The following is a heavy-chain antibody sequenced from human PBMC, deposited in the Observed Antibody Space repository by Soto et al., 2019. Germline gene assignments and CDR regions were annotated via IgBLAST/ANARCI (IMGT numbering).Heavy chain of an antibody. CDR2: ITPIFSTA. V-gene: IGHV1-69*12. CDR1: GDTARSYA. CDR3: AKSICSGGSCYSDHFHFYGMDV. D-gene: IGHD2-15*01. J-gene: IGHJ6*02. Sequence: QVQLVQSGAEVKKPGSSVKVSCKASGDTARSYAISWVRQAPGQGLEWMGGITPIFSTANYAQTFQGRVSITADESASTAYMELRRLSSDDTAVYYCAKSICSGGSCYSDHFHFYGMDVWGQGTTVTVSS.